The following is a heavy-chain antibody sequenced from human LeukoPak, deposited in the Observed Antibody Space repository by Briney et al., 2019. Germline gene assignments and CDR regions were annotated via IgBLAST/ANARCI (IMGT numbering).Heavy chain of an antibody. V-gene: IGHV1-8*01. Sequence: GASVKVSCKASGYTFTSYDINWVRQATGQGLEWMGWMNPNSGNTGYAQKFQGRVTMTRNTSISTAYMGLSSLRSEDTAVYYCARTYDILTGQFDYWGQGTLVTVSS. D-gene: IGHD3-9*01. J-gene: IGHJ4*02. CDR3: ARTYDILTGQFDY. CDR2: MNPNSGNT. CDR1: GYTFTSYD.